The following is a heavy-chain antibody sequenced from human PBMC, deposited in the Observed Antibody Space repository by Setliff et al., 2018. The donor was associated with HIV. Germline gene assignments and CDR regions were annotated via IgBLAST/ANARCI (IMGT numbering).Heavy chain of an antibody. V-gene: IGHV4-31*11. J-gene: IGHJ3*02. Sequence: SETLSLTCAVSGASINSATYYWSWIRQFPGKGLEWIGYISYSGSVYYNPSLKSRVSLSINTSKNQFSLNLNSVTAADTALYYCTRADNYGSGTSLPFDCFGIWGQGTMVTVSS. CDR3: TRADNYGSGTSLPFDCFGI. D-gene: IGHD3-10*01. CDR1: GASINSATYY. CDR2: ISYSGSV.